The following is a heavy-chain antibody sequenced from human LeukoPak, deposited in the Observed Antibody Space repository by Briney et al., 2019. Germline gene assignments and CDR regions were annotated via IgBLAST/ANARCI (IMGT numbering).Heavy chain of an antibody. Sequence: ASVKVSCKVSGYTLTELSIHWVRQAPGKGLEWMGGFDPEDVETIYAQKFQGRVTMTEDTSTGTAYMELSSLRSDDTAVYYCARAPYDSSGYYLKKPDYWGQGTLVTVSS. CDR1: GYTLTELS. D-gene: IGHD3-22*01. CDR3: ARAPYDSSGYYLKKPDY. CDR2: FDPEDVET. J-gene: IGHJ4*02. V-gene: IGHV1-24*01.